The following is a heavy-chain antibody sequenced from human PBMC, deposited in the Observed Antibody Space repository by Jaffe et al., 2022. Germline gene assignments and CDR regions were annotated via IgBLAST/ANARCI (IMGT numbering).Heavy chain of an antibody. CDR3: ARDSGSSWYWLDNWFDP. D-gene: IGHD6-13*01. Sequence: QVQLQESGPGLVKPSETLSLTCAVSGYSISSGYYWGWIRQPPGKGLEWIGSIYHSGSTYYNPSLKSRVTISVDTSKNQFSLKLSSVTAADTAVYYCARDSGSSWYWLDNWFDPWGQGTLVTVSS. V-gene: IGHV4-38-2*02. CDR1: GYSISSGYY. J-gene: IGHJ5*02. CDR2: IYHSGST.